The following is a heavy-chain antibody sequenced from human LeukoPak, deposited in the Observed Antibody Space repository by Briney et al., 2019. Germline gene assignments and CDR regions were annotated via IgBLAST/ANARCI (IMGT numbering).Heavy chain of an antibody. D-gene: IGHD3-3*01. J-gene: IGHJ4*02. CDR3: ATIYDFWSGLGNYFDY. CDR1: GYTFTNYD. Sequence: GASVKVSCKASGYTFTNYDINWVRQATGQGLEWMGWMNPNSGNTGYAQKFQGRVTMTEDTSTDTAYMELSSLRSEDTAVYYCATIYDFWSGLGNYFDYWGQGTLVTVSS. CDR2: MNPNSGNT. V-gene: IGHV1-8*01.